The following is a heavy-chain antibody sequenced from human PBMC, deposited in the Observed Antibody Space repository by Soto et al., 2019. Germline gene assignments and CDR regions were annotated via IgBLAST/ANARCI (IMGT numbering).Heavy chain of an antibody. J-gene: IGHJ4*02. Sequence: GGSLRLSSAASGFTFDDYAMHWVRQAPGKGLEWVSGISWNSGSIGYADSVKGRFTISRDNAKNSLYLQMNSLRAEDTALYYCAKSPRSGSGYPIQFDYWGQGTLVTVSS. CDR1: GFTFDDYA. CDR3: AKSPRSGSGYPIQFDY. CDR2: ISWNSGSI. D-gene: IGHD3-3*01. V-gene: IGHV3-9*01.